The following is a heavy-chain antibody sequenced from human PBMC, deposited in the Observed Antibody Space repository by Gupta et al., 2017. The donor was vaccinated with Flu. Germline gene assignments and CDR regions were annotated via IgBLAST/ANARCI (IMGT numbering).Heavy chain of an antibody. D-gene: IGHD3-22*01. CDR3: ARGRYYGVDY. J-gene: IGHJ4*02. CDR2: AWSDGTTK. V-gene: IGHV3-33*01. CDR1: GFSFRDYA. Sequence: GFSFRDYAMFWVRQAPGKGLEWVAVAWSDGTTKYYIDSVKGRFTISRDNSKSTLYLQMNSLTAEDTALFYCARGRYYGVDYWGQGNLVTVSS.